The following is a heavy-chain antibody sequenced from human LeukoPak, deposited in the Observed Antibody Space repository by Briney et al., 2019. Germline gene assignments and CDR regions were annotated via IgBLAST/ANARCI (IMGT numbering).Heavy chain of an antibody. D-gene: IGHD2-2*01. V-gene: IGHV1-69*01. CDR3: ARGYCSSTSCSRANYGMDV. J-gene: IGHJ6*04. CDR1: GGTFSSYA. Sequence: SVKVSCKASGGTFSSYAISWVRQAPGQGLEWMGGIIPISGTANYAQKFQGRVTITADESTSTAYMELSSLRSEDTAVYYCARGYCSSTSCSRANYGMDVWGKGTTVTVSS. CDR2: IIPISGTA.